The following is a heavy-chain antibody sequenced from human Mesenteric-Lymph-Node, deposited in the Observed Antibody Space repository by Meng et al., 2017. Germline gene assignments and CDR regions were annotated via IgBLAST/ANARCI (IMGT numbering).Heavy chain of an antibody. CDR3: ARTNYGDYNWFDP. D-gene: IGHD4-17*01. CDR2: IYYSGST. CDR1: GGSISSGGFY. J-gene: IGHJ5*02. Sequence: QVALQESGPGLVKPSQPLPLTCTVSGGSISSGGFYWSWIRQHPGKGLEWIGYIYYSGSTYYNPSLRSRVAISIDTSKNQFSLKLTSVTAADTAVYFCARTNYGDYNWFDPWGQGTLVTVSS. V-gene: IGHV4-31*03.